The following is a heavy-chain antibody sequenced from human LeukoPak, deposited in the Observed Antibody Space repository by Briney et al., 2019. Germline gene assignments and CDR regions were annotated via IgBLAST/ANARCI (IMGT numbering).Heavy chain of an antibody. J-gene: IGHJ4*02. D-gene: IGHD3-22*01. CDR2: ISYDGRNK. Sequence: GKSLRLSCAASGFTFNNYGMHWVRQAPGKGLEWVAVISYDGRNKHYPDSVKGRFTISRDISTDTLWLQMDSLRAEDTAVYYCAREYYDSSGSGVDYWGQGTLVTVSS. V-gene: IGHV3-30*03. CDR1: GFTFNNYG. CDR3: AREYYDSSGSGVDY.